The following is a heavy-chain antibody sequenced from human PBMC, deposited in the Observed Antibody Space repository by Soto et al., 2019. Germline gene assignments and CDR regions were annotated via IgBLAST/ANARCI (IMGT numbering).Heavy chain of an antibody. CDR2: ISYDGSSQ. Sequence: QVQLVESGGGVVQPGRSLRLSCAASGFTFSSNGMHWVRQAPGEGLEWVVVISYDGSSQYYTDSAKSRFIISTDNSKNTMYLQMNSLRGEETTVYYYAEELRDYSNCWYCDYWGEGTVVTVSS. CDR3: AEELRDYSNCWYCDY. D-gene: IGHD4-4*01. V-gene: IGHV3-30*18. J-gene: IGHJ4*02. CDR1: GFTFSSNG.